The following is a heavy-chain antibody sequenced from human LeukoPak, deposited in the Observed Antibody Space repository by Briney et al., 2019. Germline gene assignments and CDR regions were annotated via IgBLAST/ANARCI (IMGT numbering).Heavy chain of an antibody. Sequence: PGGSLRLSCAASGFTFSSHWMHWVRQAPGKGLVRVSRINGDGSRTIYADSVKGRFTISRDNAKNSLYLQMNSLRDEDTAVYYCARVRGGYYIDYWGQGTQVTVSS. CDR2: INGDGSRT. CDR3: ARVRGGYYIDY. V-gene: IGHV3-74*01. CDR1: GFTFSSHW. D-gene: IGHD3-3*01. J-gene: IGHJ4*02.